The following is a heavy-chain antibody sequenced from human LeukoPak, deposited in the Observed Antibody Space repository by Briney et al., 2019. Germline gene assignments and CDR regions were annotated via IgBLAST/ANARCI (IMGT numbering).Heavy chain of an antibody. J-gene: IGHJ3*02. CDR1: GFTFSSYS. Sequence: GGSLRLSCAASGFTFSSYSMSWVRQAPGKGLDWVANINQDGSEKYYVDSVKGRFTISRDNAKNSLYLQMNSLRAEDTAVYYCARATYSTDAFDIWGQGTMVTVSS. CDR2: INQDGSEK. D-gene: IGHD6-13*01. CDR3: ARATYSTDAFDI. V-gene: IGHV3-7*01.